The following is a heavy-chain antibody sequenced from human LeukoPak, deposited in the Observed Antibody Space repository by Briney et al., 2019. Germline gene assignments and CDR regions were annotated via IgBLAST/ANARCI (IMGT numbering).Heavy chain of an antibody. CDR1: GFTFTSYS. D-gene: IGHD4-11*01. J-gene: IGHJ3*02. V-gene: IGHV3-21*01. Sequence: RGSRSLSCAASGFTFTSYSTSWVRQAPGRGRGWVSSIRSSSSYISYADSGKGRLNISRDNAKNSLYLQMNRLRAEDTAVYYCAREVKGAFDIWGQGTMVTVSS. CDR3: AREVKGAFDI. CDR2: IRSSSSYI.